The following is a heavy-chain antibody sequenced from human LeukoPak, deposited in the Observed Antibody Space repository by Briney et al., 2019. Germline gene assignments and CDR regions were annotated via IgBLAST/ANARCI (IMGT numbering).Heavy chain of an antibody. J-gene: IGHJ4*02. CDR2: INCDGSST. CDR1: GFTFSTYW. V-gene: IGHV3-74*01. D-gene: IGHD2-15*01. Sequence: PGESLRLSCAASGFTFSTYWMHWVRQPPGKGLVWVARINCDGSSTSYADSVKGRITISRDNAKNTLYLEMNSLRAEDTAVYYCARAGFCSGGDCFPLFDYWGQGALVTVSS. CDR3: ARAGFCSGGDCFPLFDY.